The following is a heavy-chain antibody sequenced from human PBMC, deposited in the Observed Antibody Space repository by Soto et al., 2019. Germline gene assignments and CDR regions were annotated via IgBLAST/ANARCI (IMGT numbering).Heavy chain of an antibody. D-gene: IGHD3-16*01. CDR2: VYWDDDK. CDR3: ARRGTSSAAAGWFDP. CDR1: GFSLTTAGMG. J-gene: IGHJ5*02. V-gene: IGHV2-5*02. Sequence: QITLKESGPALVNPTQPLTLTCSFSGFSLTTAGMGVGWIRQPPGKAPEWVALVYWDDDKRYNPSLRSRLTITKDTSKTLVVVTLTDMDPVDTGTYYCARRGTSSAAAGWFDPWGQGILVTVSS.